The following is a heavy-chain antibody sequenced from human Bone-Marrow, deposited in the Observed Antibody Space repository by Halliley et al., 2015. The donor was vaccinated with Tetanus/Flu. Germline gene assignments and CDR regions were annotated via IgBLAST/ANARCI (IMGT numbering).Heavy chain of an antibody. CDR2: SST. V-gene: IGHV3-74*01. J-gene: IGHJ4*02. Sequence: SSTSYADPVKGRFTSSRDNAKNTLYLQMNNLRAEDSAVYYCARGKKVNDYGDYLPDYWGQGTLVTVSS. D-gene: IGHD4-17*01. CDR3: ARGKKVNDYGDYLPDY.